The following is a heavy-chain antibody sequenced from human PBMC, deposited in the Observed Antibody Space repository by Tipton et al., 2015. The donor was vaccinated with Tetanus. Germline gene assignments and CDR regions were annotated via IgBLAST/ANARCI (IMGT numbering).Heavy chain of an antibody. V-gene: IGHV3-23*01. Sequence: SLRLSCTASGFPSTLSFSRYAMTWVRQAPGKGLEWVALISGSGGTTYFADSVQGRFNISRDNSKNTLYLQMNSLGTEDTGVYYCAKKAGSVCSDGTCYSLDHWGQGTQVTVSS. CDR3: AKKAGSVCSDGTCYSLDH. J-gene: IGHJ4*02. D-gene: IGHD2-15*01. CDR2: ISGSGGTT. CDR1: GFPSTLSFSRYA.